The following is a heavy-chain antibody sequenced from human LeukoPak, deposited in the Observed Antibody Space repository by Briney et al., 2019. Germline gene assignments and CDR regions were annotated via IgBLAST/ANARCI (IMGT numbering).Heavy chain of an antibody. CDR2: INHSGST. V-gene: IGHV4-34*01. J-gene: IGHJ6*02. Sequence: SETLSLTCAVYGGSFSGYYWSWIRQPPGKGLEWIGEINHSGSTNYNPSLKSRVTISVDTSKNQFSLKLSSVTAADTAVYYCARVDKAAAGFVIFHASGMDVWGQGTTVTVSS. CDR3: ARVDKAAAGFVIFHASGMDV. CDR1: GGSFSGYY. D-gene: IGHD6-13*01.